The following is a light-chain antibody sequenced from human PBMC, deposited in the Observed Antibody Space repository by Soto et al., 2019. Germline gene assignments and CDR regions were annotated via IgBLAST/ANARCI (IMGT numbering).Light chain of an antibody. CDR3: QQHLGRHT. CDR1: QSVNAY. Sequence: VLTQSPVTLSLSPGERATLSFRASQSVNAYLAWYQQKPDQAPRLLIYDASVRATGIPARFSGSGSGTDFTLTISSLEPEDSAVYYCQQHLGRHTFGQGTKVDIK. V-gene: IGKV3-11*01. J-gene: IGKJ1*01. CDR2: DAS.